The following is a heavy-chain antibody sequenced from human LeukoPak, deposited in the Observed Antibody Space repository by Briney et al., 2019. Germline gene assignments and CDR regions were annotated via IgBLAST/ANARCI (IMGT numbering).Heavy chain of an antibody. CDR2: INHSGST. CDR1: GGSFSGYY. Sequence: PSETLSLTCAAYGGSFSGYYWSWIRQPPGKGLEWTGEINHSGSTNYNPSLKSRRTILFEKSKNHFSLKLISVTAADTAVYYCARGNYYDSSGPQFPPFFDYWGQGTLVTVSS. V-gene: IGHV4-34*01. D-gene: IGHD3-22*01. J-gene: IGHJ4*02. CDR3: ARGNYYDSSGPQFPPFFDY.